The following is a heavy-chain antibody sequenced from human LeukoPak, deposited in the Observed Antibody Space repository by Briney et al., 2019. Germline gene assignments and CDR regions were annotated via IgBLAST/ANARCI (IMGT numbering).Heavy chain of an antibody. CDR3: ARDPLGEQPGPNWFDP. J-gene: IGHJ5*02. CDR2: INPNSGGT. CDR1: GYTFTGYY. D-gene: IGHD1-26*01. V-gene: IGHV1-2*02. Sequence: ASVKVFCKASGYTFTGYYMHWVRQAPGQGLEWMGWINPNSGGTNYAQKFQGRVTITADESTSTAYMELSSLRSEDTAVYYCARDPLGEQPGPNWFDPWGQGTLVTVSS.